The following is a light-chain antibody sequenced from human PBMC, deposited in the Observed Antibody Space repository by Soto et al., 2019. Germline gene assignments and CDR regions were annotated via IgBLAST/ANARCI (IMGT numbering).Light chain of an antibody. V-gene: IGKV1-39*01. J-gene: IGKJ4*01. CDR1: QSISSY. CDR3: QQSYSGPLT. CDR2: AAS. Sequence: IQITQSPSSLSASVGDRVTLTFRASQSISSYLNWYQQKPGKAPKVLIYAASSLQSGVPSRFSGIGSGTDFTLSISSLQPEDFATYYCQQSYSGPLTFGGGTKVDIK.